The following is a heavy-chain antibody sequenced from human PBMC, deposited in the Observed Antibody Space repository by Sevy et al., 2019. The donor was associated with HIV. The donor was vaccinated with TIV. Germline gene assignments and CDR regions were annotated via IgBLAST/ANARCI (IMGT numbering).Heavy chain of an antibody. J-gene: IGHJ3*02. D-gene: IGHD7-27*01. CDR3: ERGRNNRWNTGGDPFDI. CDR1: GYTFTGYY. CDR2: INPNSGGT. V-gene: IGHV1-2*04. Sequence: ASVKVSCKASGYTFTGYYMHWVRQAPGQGLEWMGWINPNSGGTNYAQKFQGWVTMTRDTSISTAYMDLSRLRSDDTAVYYCERGRNNRWNTGGDPFDIWGQGTMVTVSS.